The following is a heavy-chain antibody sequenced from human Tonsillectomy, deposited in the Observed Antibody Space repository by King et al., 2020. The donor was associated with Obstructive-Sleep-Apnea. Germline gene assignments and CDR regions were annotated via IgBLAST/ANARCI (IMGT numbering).Heavy chain of an antibody. J-gene: IGHJ5*02. Sequence: QLQESGPGLVKPSETLSLTCTVSGGSISSSNSYWGWIRQPPGKGLEWIGSIYYSGSTYYNPSLKSRVTISVDTSKNQFSLKLTSVTAADTAVYYCARGYCGGGTCYYLGRGGWFDPWGQGPLVTVSS. V-gene: IGHV4-39*07. CDR2: IYYSGST. CDR1: GGSISSSNSY. CDR3: ARGYCGGGTCYYLGRGGWFDP. D-gene: IGHD2-15*01.